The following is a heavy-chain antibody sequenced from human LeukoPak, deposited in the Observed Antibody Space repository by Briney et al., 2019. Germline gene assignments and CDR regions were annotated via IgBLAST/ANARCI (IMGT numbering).Heavy chain of an antibody. CDR3: ARGPAAIHP. CDR2: VLHTGGT. CDR1: GYSLTNHY. Sequence: SETLSLTCVVYGYSLTNHYWIWIRQPPGKGLEWVGEVLHTGGTNYNPSLKSRVTISVDTSKNQFFLKLTSVTAADTAVYYCARGPAAIHPWGPGTLVTVSS. V-gene: IGHV4-34*12. D-gene: IGHD2-2*01. J-gene: IGHJ5*02.